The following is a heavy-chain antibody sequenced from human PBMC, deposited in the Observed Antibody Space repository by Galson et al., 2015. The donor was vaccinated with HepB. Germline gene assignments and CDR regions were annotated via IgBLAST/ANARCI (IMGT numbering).Heavy chain of an antibody. D-gene: IGHD5-12*01. V-gene: IGHV5-10-1*01. Sequence: QSGAEVKKPGESLRISCKGSGYSFTSYWISWVRQMPGKGLEWMGRIDPSDSYTNYSPSFQGHVTISADKSISTAYLQWSSLKASDTAMYYCARQTSGYDYNYYYGMDVWGQGTTVTVSS. CDR1: GYSFTSYW. CDR3: ARQTSGYDYNYYYGMDV. J-gene: IGHJ6*02. CDR2: IDPSDSYT.